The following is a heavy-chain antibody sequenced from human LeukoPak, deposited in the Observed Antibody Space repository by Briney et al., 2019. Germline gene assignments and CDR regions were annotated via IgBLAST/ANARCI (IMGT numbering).Heavy chain of an antibody. V-gene: IGHV3-23*01. CDR2: ISGSGGST. CDR1: GFTFSSYA. Sequence: RSGGSLRLSCAASGFTFSSYAMSWVRQAPGKGLEWVSAISGSGGSTYYADSVKGRFTISRDNSKNTLYLQMNSLRAEDTAVYYCAKDMRIAARPYYFDYWGQGTLVTVSS. D-gene: IGHD6-6*01. J-gene: IGHJ4*02. CDR3: AKDMRIAARPYYFDY.